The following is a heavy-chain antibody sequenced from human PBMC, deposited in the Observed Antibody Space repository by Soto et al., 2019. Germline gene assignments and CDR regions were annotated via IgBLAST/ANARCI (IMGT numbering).Heavy chain of an antibody. D-gene: IGHD5-12*01. CDR2: IWYDGSYK. CDR1: GFTFSIYG. J-gene: IGHJ4*02. CDR3: ARDRVEMATIGTPPGH. V-gene: IGHV3-33*01. Sequence: GSLRLSCAASGFTFSIYGMQWVRQAPGKGLEWVALIWYDGSYKYYGDSVKGRFTISRDNSKNTLYLQMSSLRAEDTAVYYCARDRVEMATIGTPPGHWGQGTPVTVSS.